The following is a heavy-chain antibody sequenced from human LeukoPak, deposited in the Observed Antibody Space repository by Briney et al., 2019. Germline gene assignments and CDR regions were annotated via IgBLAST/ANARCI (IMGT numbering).Heavy chain of an antibody. J-gene: IGHJ5*02. V-gene: IGHV1-18*01. D-gene: IGHD2-2*01. CDR3: ARVFVLPLLGYCSSTSCPGAWFDP. CDR2: ISAYNGNT. Sequence: GASVKVSCKASGYTFTSYGISWVRQAPGQGLEWMGWISAYNGNTNYAQKLQGRVTMTTDTSTSTAYMELRSLRPDDTAVYYCARVFVLPLLGYCSSTSCPGAWFDPWGQGTLVTVSS. CDR1: GYTFTSYG.